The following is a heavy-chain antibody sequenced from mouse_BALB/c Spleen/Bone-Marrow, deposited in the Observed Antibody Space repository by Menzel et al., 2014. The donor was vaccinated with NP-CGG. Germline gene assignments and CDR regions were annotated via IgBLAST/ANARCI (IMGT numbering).Heavy chain of an antibody. Sequence: QVQLQQSGAELVKPGAPVKLSCKASGYTFTSYWIHWVKQRPGQGLEWIGEINPSNGRTNYNEKFKSKATLTVDKSSSTAYMQLSSLTSEDSAVYYCARLLLRFYALDYWGQGTSVTVSS. CDR2: INPSNGRT. CDR3: ARLLLRFYALDY. V-gene: IGHV1S81*02. CDR1: GYTFTSYW. J-gene: IGHJ4*01. D-gene: IGHD1-1*01.